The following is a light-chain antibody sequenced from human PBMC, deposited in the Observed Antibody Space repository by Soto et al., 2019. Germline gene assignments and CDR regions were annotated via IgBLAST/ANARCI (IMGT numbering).Light chain of an antibody. CDR3: QQYNNWPSIT. CDR1: QSVGSY. V-gene: IGKV3-15*01. Sequence: EIVMTQSPATLSVSPRERATLSCRASQSVGSYLAWYQQKPGQAPRLLIYHASTRATGIPARFSGSGSGTEFTLTISSLQSEDFAVYSCQQYNNWPSITFGQGTRLEI. J-gene: IGKJ5*01. CDR2: HAS.